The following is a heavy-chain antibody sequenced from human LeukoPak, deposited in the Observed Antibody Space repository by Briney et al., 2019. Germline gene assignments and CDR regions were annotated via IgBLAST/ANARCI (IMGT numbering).Heavy chain of an antibody. V-gene: IGHV4-39*01. CDR3: ARHEYSGSYYGLSWFDP. J-gene: IGHJ5*02. CDR2: IYYSGST. Sequence: SSETLSLTCTVSGGSISSSGYYWGWIRQPPGKGLEWIASIYYSGSTYYNPSLRSRVTISVDTSKNQLSLKLGSLTAADTAVYYCARHEYSGSYYGLSWFDPWGQGTLVTVSS. CDR1: GGSISSSGYY. D-gene: IGHD1-26*01.